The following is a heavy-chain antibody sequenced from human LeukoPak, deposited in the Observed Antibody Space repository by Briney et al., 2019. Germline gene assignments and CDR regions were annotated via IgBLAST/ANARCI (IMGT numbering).Heavy chain of an antibody. CDR1: GGTFSSYA. CDR3: AAYYYDSSGYSDY. D-gene: IGHD3-22*01. Sequence: PGASVKVFCKASGGTFSSYAISWVRQAPGQGLEWMGGIIPIFGTANYAQKFQGRVTITADESTSTAYMELSSLRSEDTAVYYCAAYYYDSSGYSDYWGQGTLVTVSS. J-gene: IGHJ4*02. CDR2: IIPIFGTA. V-gene: IGHV1-69*13.